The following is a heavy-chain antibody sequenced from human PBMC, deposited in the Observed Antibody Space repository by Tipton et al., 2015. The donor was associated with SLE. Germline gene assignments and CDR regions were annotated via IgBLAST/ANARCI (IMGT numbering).Heavy chain of an antibody. CDR2: MYSDGRT. CDR1: GITVSSSY. CDR3: ARRFEGGDQAFDF. V-gene: IGHV3-66*01. Sequence: SLRLSCATSGITVSSSYMSWVRQTPGKGLEWVSTMYSDGRTFHADSVKGRFTISRDNSKNTLYLRLNSLRVDDTAVYYCARRFEGGDQAFDFWGQGTLVTVSS. D-gene: IGHD4-17*01. J-gene: IGHJ4*02.